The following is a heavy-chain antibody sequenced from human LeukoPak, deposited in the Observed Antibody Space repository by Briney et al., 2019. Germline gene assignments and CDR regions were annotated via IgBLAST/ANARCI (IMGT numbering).Heavy chain of an antibody. CDR3: ARDHYHKIHSVMVTATDY. J-gene: IGHJ4*02. Sequence: ASVKVSCKASRYTFTSYYMHWVRQAPGGGLEWMGIINPSGGSTSYAQKFQGRVTMTRDTSTSTVYMELSSLRSEDTAVYYCARDHYHKIHSVMVTATDYWGQGTLVIVSS. CDR2: INPSGGST. V-gene: IGHV1-46*01. D-gene: IGHD2-21*02. CDR1: RYTFTSYY.